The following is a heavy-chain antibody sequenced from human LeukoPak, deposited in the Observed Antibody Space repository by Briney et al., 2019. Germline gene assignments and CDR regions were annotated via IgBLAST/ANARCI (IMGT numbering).Heavy chain of an antibody. CDR1: GGSISSSSYY. D-gene: IGHD3-9*01. CDR2: MYYSGST. V-gene: IGHV4-39*01. Sequence: AETLSLTCTVSGGSISSSSYYWGWIRQPPGKGLEWSGSMYYSGSTYYNQSLKSRVTISVDASKNQFSLKLSSVPAADTAVYYCARHGNDILAPDGFDIWGQGTMVTVSS. J-gene: IGHJ3*02. CDR3: ARHGNDILAPDGFDI.